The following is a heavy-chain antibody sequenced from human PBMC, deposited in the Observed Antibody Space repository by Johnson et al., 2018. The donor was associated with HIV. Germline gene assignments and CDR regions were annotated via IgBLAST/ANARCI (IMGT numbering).Heavy chain of an antibody. V-gene: IGHV3-30*18. D-gene: IGHD6-13*01. Sequence: QVQLVESGGGVVQPGRSLRLSCAASGFTFSSYGMHWVRQAPGKGLEWVAMISYDGSNKYYADSVKGRFTISRDNSKNTRYLQMNTLRVEDTAVYYCAKDGGSSWSAFDIWCQGTMVTVSS. J-gene: IGHJ3*02. CDR1: GFTFSSYG. CDR3: AKDGGSSWSAFDI. CDR2: ISYDGSNK.